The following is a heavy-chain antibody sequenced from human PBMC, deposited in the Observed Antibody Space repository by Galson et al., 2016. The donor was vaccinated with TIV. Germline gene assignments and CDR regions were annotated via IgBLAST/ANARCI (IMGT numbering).Heavy chain of an antibody. Sequence: SETLSLTCGVSGGFFSDYYWSWIRQSPGKGLEWIGEITHSGSTHCNPSLKTRLTISVDVAKSQFFLELKSVTAADTAIYYCVRGGPFSGCAEIRWFTDHFDYWSQGSLVTVSS. V-gene: IGHV4-34*01. CDR1: GGFFSDYY. CDR3: VRGGPFSGCAEIRWFTDHFDY. CDR2: ITHSGST. D-gene: IGHD6-25*01. J-gene: IGHJ4*02.